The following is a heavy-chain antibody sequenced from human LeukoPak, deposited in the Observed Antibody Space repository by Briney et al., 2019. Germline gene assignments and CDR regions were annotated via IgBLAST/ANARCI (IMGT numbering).Heavy chain of an antibody. D-gene: IGHD2-2*01. V-gene: IGHV3-48*03. J-gene: IGHJ6*03. CDR3: ARVPRYCSSTSCLYYYYMDV. Sequence: GGSLRLSCAASGFTFSSYEMSWVRQAPGRGLGWVSYIISSGSTIYYADSVKCRFTISRDNAKNSLYLQMNSLRAEDTAVYYCARVPRYCSSTSCLYYYYMDVWGKGTTVTVSS. CDR2: IISSGSTI. CDR1: GFTFSSYE.